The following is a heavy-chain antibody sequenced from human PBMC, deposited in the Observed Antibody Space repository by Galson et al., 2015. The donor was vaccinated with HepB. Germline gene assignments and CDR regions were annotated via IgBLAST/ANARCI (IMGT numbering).Heavy chain of an antibody. Sequence: SETLSLTCTVSGGSMRSYYWSWIRQSAGKGLEYIGRMYSSGSTNYNPSLKSRVIMSVDTSKNQFSLKLSSVTAADTAVYYCARDNPAYYGSGSRKWYGMDVWGQGTTVTVSS. J-gene: IGHJ6*02. CDR1: GGSMRSYY. V-gene: IGHV4-4*07. CDR2: MYSSGST. D-gene: IGHD3-10*01. CDR3: ARDNPAYYGSGSRKWYGMDV.